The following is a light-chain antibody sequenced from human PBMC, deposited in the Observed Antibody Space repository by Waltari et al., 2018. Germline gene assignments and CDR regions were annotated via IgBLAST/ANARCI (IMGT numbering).Light chain of an antibody. CDR1: SGHSTST. CDR3: QTWGTGTVV. V-gene: IGLV4-69*01. Sequence: QLVLTQSPSASASLGASVKLTCTLSSGHSTSTIAWHQQQPEKGPRYLMRVNRDGTHSKGDGIPDRFSGSTSGGERHLTISSLQSEDEADYYCQTWGTGTVVFGGGTKLTVL. J-gene: IGLJ2*01. CDR2: VNRDGTH.